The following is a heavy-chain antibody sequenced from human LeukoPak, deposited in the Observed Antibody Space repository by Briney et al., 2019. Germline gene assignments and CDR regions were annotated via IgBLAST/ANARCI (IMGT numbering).Heavy chain of an antibody. D-gene: IGHD2-15*01. Sequence: SVKVSCKASGGTFSSYAISWVRQAPGQGLEWMGGIIPIFGTANYAQKFQGRVTITTDESTSTAYVELSSLRSEDTAVYYCAREKVGDLNYYYMDVWGKGTTVTVSS. J-gene: IGHJ6*03. CDR2: IIPIFGTA. V-gene: IGHV1-69*05. CDR3: AREKVGDLNYYYMDV. CDR1: GGTFSSYA.